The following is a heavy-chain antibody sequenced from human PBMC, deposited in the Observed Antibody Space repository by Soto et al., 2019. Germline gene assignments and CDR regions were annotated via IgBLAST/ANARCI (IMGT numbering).Heavy chain of an antibody. Sequence: SETLSLTCAVSSGSISSSNWWSWVRQPPGKGLEWIGEIYHSGSTNYNPSLKSRVTISVDKSKNQFSLKLSSVTAADTAVYYCARVGHYGSGSQYYYYYYMDVWGKGTTVTVSS. D-gene: IGHD3-10*01. CDR2: IYHSGST. CDR1: SGSISSSNW. J-gene: IGHJ6*03. V-gene: IGHV4-4*02. CDR3: ARVGHYGSGSQYYYYYYMDV.